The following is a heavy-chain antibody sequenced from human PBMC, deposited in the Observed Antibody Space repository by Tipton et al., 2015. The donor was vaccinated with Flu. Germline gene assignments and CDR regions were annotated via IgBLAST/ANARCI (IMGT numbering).Heavy chain of an antibody. Sequence: QLVQSGAEVKKPEESLKISCKASGYFFTGYWIGWVRQMPGKGLEWMGIIYPGDSDTRDRPSFQGQVTIAVDKSTNTAYRQWGSLKASDTAMYYCAGRGTTSLWFETWGEGGLGTVAS. CDR1: GYFFTGYW. D-gene: IGHD2/OR15-2a*01. J-gene: IGHJ4*02. V-gene: IGHV5-51*03. CDR2: IYPGDSDT. CDR3: AGRGTTSLWFET.